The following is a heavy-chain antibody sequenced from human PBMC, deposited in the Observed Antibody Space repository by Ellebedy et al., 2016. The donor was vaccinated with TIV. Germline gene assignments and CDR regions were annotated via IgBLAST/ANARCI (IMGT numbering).Heavy chain of an antibody. J-gene: IGHJ4*02. D-gene: IGHD3-22*01. CDR1: GGNFNSYA. CDR3: ARGRSGYYLEGPFDY. Sequence: SVKVSCXASGGNFNSYAISWVRQPPGQGLEWMGGIIPIFGTANYAQKFQGRVTITADESTSTAYMELSSLRSEDTAVYYCARGRSGYYLEGPFDYWGQGTLVTVSS. CDR2: IIPIFGTA. V-gene: IGHV1-69*13.